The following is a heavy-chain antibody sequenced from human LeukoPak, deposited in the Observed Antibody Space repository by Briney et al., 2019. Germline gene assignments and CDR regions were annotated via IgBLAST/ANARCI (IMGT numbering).Heavy chain of an antibody. CDR3: AKDPREYQLSHAVDY. J-gene: IGHJ4*02. CDR1: GFTFSSYA. CDR2: ISYDGSNK. V-gene: IGHV3-30-3*01. Sequence: TGGSLRLSCAASGFTFSSYAMHWVHQAPGKGLEWVAVISYDGSNKYYADSVKGRFTISRDNSKNTLYLQMNSLRAEDTAVYYCAKDPREYQLSHAVDYWGQGTLVTVSS. D-gene: IGHD2-2*01.